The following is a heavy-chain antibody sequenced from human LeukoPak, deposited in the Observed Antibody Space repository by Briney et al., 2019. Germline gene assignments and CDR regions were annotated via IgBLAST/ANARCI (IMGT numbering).Heavy chain of an antibody. CDR2: ISAYNGNT. CDR1: GYTFTSYG. V-gene: IGHV1-18*01. CDR3: ARELSHYFDY. J-gene: IGHJ4*02. D-gene: IGHD3-16*02. Sequence: ASVNLSCKASGYTFTSYGITWVRQAPGQGLELMGWISAYNGNTNCAQKLQGRVAMTTDTSTSTAYMELRSLRSDDTAVYYCARELSHYFDYWGQGSLVTVSS.